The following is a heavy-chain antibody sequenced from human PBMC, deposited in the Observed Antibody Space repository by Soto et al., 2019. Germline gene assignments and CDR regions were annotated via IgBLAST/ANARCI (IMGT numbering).Heavy chain of an antibody. V-gene: IGHV3-30-3*01. Sequence: PGGSLRLSCAASGFTLSSYVLHWVGQAPGKGLEWVALILEDGSQKQYADSARGRFTISRDNSKSMLYLQMDSLRSEDTSVYYCVRERSGGFYHFGYWGQGTLVTLSS. J-gene: IGHJ4*02. CDR3: VRERSGGFYHFGY. CDR1: GFTLSSYV. CDR2: ILEDGSQK. D-gene: IGHD5-12*01.